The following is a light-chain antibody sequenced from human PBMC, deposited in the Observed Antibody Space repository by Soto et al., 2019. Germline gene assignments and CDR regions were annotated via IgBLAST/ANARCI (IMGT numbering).Light chain of an antibody. CDR3: CSYAGSYTVV. CDR1: SSDVGAYNY. Sequence: QSALTQPRSVSGSPGQSVTISCTGTSSDVGAYNYVSWYQQHPGKDPKLMIYDVSRRPSGVPDRFSGSKSGNTASLTISGLQADDEADYYCCSYAGSYTVVFGGGTKLTVL. J-gene: IGLJ3*02. CDR2: DVS. V-gene: IGLV2-11*01.